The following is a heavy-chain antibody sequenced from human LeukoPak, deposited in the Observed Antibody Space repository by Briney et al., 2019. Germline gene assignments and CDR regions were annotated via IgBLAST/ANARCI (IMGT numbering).Heavy chain of an antibody. D-gene: IGHD4-17*01. CDR1: GYTFSSYD. J-gene: IGHJ4*02. CDR3: ARLAYGANYIDY. CDR2: ISAHNGNT. V-gene: IGHV1-18*01. Sequence: GASVKVSCKASGYTFSSYDINWVRQAPGQGLEWMGWISAHNGNTNYAQKLQGRVTMTTDTSTSTAYMEMRSLRSDDTAVYYCARLAYGANYIDYWGQGTLVTVSS.